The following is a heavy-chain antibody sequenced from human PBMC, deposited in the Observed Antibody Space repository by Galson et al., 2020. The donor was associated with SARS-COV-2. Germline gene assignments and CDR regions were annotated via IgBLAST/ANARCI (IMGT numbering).Heavy chain of an antibody. D-gene: IGHD1-26*01. CDR3: ARSGSGGYYGPLEP. Sequence: GGSLRLSCAASGFTFSSYSMNWVRQAPGKGLEWVSAIRSSRSYIYYADSVKGRFTISRDNSKNTLCLQMNSLRTEDMAVYYCARSGSGGYYGPLEPGGQGPRVPGS. J-gene: IGHJ5*02. CDR1: GFTFSSYS. CDR2: IRSSRSYI. V-gene: IGHV3-21*01.